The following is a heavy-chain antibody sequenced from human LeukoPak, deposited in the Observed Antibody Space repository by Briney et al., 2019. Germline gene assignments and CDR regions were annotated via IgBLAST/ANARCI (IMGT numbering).Heavy chain of an antibody. V-gene: IGHV4-38-2*02. D-gene: IGHD6-13*01. Sequence: SETLSLTCTVSGYSISSGYYWGWIRQPPGKGLEWIGSIYHSGSSYYNPSLKSRVTMSVDTSKNQFSLKLSSVTAADTAVYYCARDVVAAAGTWDYWGQGTLVTVSS. CDR2: IYHSGSS. CDR1: GYSISSGYY. J-gene: IGHJ4*02. CDR3: ARDVVAAAGTWDY.